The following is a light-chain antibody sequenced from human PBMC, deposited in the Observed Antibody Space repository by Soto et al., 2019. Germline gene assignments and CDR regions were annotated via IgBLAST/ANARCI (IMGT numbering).Light chain of an antibody. J-gene: IGLJ2*01. CDR3: ASYTDSTTHVV. V-gene: IGLV2-14*03. CDR2: DVS. Sequence: QSALTQPASVSGSPGQSITISCTGTRSDVGGYNYVCWYQQHPGKAPKLMIYDVSNRRSGVPHRFSGSKSGNTASLTISGLQADDEADYYCASYTDSTTHVVFGGGTKLTVL. CDR1: RSDVGGYNY.